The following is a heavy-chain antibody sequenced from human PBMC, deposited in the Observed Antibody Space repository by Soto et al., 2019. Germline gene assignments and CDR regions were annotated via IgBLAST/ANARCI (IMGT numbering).Heavy chain of an antibody. Sequence: QVQLVQSGGEVKKPGASVKVSCKASGNTFTSFGINWVRQAPGQGLEWMGWISAYNRNKNYAQKFQDRVTMTTDASTSTAYMELRSLTSDDTAVYYCARSPRYYYVSGSYYWGDYWGQGTLVTVSS. CDR3: ARSPRYYYVSGSYYWGDY. D-gene: IGHD3-10*01. CDR1: GNTFTSFG. CDR2: ISAYNRNK. J-gene: IGHJ4*02. V-gene: IGHV1-18*01.